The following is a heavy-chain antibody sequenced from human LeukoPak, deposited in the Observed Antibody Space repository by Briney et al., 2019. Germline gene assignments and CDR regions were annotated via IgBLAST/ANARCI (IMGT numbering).Heavy chain of an antibody. CDR1: AFTFSRYG. D-gene: IGHD6-13*01. Sequence: PGGSLRLSCAASAFTFSRYGMHWVRQAPGKGLEWVAVIAYDGSNKYYADSVKGRFTISRDNSKNTLYLQMNSLRAEDTAVYYCARQGIAAAGRIPNYYYYMDVWGKGTTVTISS. V-gene: IGHV3-30*03. CDR3: ARQGIAAAGRIPNYYYYMDV. CDR2: IAYDGSNK. J-gene: IGHJ6*03.